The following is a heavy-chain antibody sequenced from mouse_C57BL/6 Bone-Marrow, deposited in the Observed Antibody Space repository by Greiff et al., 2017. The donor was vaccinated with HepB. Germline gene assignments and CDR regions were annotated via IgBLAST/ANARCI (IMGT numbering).Heavy chain of an antibody. V-gene: IGHV5-12*01. D-gene: IGHD2-1*01. J-gene: IGHJ1*03. Sequence: EVQGVESGGGLVQPGGSLKLSCAASGFTFSDYYMYWVRQTPEKRLEWVAYISNGGGSTYYPDTVKGRFTISRDNAKNTLYLQMSRLKSEDTAMYYCARHDGNYGDWYFDVWGTGTTVTVSS. CDR3: ARHDGNYGDWYFDV. CDR2: ISNGGGST. CDR1: GFTFSDYY.